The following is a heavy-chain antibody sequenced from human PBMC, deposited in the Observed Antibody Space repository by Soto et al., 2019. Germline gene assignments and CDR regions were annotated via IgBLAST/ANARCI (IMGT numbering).Heavy chain of an antibody. Sequence: PSQTLSLTCAISGDSVSSNSAAWNWIRQSPSRGLEWLGRTYYRSKWYNDYAVSVKSRITINPDTSKNQFSLQLNSVTPEDTAVYYCARDPVWRVRRYSGYDPHYYYYGMDVWGQGTTVTVSS. J-gene: IGHJ6*02. CDR2: TYYRSKWYN. V-gene: IGHV6-1*01. CDR1: GDSVSSNSAA. D-gene: IGHD5-12*01. CDR3: ARDPVWRVRRYSGYDPHYYYYGMDV.